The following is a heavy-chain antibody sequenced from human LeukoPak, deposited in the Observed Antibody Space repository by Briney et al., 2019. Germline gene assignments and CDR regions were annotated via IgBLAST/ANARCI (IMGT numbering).Heavy chain of an antibody. J-gene: IGHJ6*03. V-gene: IGHV1-46*01. D-gene: IGHD3-22*01. Sequence: ASVKVSCKASGGTFSSYAMHWVRQAPGQGLEWMGIINPSGGSTSYAQKFQGRVTMTRDMSTSTVHMELSSLRSEDTAVYYCARDSTPYYYDSSGYQRGYYYYMDVWGKGTTVTISS. CDR1: GGTFSSYA. CDR3: ARDSTPYYYDSSGYQRGYYYYMDV. CDR2: INPSGGST.